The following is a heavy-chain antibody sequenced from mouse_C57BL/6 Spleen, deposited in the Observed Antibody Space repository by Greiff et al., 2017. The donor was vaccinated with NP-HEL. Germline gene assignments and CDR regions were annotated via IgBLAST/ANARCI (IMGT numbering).Heavy chain of an antibody. CDR3: VRHGNYLELSMDY. D-gene: IGHD2-1*01. V-gene: IGHV10-1*01. CDR1: GFSFNTYA. J-gene: IGHJ4*01. Sequence: EVQVVESGGGLVQPKGSLKLSCAASGFSFNTYAMNWVRQAPGKGLEWVARIRSKSNNYATYYADSVKDRFTISSDDSESMLYLQMNNLKTEDTAVYYCVRHGNYLELSMDYWGQGTSVTVSS. CDR2: IRSKSNNYAT.